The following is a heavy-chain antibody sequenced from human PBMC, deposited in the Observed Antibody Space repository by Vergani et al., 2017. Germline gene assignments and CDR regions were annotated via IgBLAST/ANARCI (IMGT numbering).Heavy chain of an antibody. CDR3: ARDGVGSSGYYVFDY. V-gene: IGHV7-4-1*02. Sequence: QVQLVQSGAEVKKPGSSVKVSCKASGGTFSSYAISWVRQAPGQGLEWMGWINTNTGNPTYAQGFTGRFVFSLDTSVSTAYLQISSLKAEDTAVYYCARDGVGSSGYYVFDYWGQGTLVTVSS. CDR1: GGTFSSYA. CDR2: INTNTGNP. J-gene: IGHJ4*02. D-gene: IGHD3-22*01.